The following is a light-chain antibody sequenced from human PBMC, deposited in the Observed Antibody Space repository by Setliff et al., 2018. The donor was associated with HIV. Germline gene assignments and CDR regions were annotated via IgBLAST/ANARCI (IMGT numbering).Light chain of an antibody. J-gene: IGLJ1*01. CDR1: TSDVGGYNY. CDR3: SSYASTNTLP. Sequence: QSVLTQPASVSGSPGQSITISCTGTTSDVGGYNYVSWYQQHPGKAPKLIIYEVRHRPSGVSDRFSGSKSGNTASLTISGLQAEDEADYYCSSYASTNTLPFGTGTKVTVL. CDR2: EVR. V-gene: IGLV2-14*01.